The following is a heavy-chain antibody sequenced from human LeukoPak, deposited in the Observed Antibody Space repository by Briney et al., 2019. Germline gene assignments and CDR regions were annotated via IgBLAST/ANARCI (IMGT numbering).Heavy chain of an antibody. CDR3: ARMYSGTSYYFDY. D-gene: IGHD1-26*01. V-gene: IGHV4-59*01. J-gene: IGHJ4*02. CDR2: FSYSGST. Sequence: SETLSLTCTVSGDSLRSYFWTWIRQPPAKGLEWMGFFSYSGSTKYNPSLKSRVTMSVDTSKNQFSLKLSSVTAADTAVYYCARMYSGTSYYFDYWGQGTLVTVSS. CDR1: GDSLRSYF.